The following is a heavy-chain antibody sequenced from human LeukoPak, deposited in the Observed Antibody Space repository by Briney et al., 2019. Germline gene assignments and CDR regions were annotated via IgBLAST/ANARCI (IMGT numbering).Heavy chain of an antibody. J-gene: IGHJ4*02. CDR2: IYYSGST. V-gene: IGHV4-59*01. D-gene: IGHD6-6*01. CDR3: AREYASSSGEFDY. CDR1: GVSISTFY. Sequence: SETLSLTCNVSGVSISTFYWTWIRQPPGRELEWIGYIYYSGSTNYNPSLKSRVTISVDTSKNQFSLNLRSVTAADTAVYYCAREYASSSGEFDYWGQGTLVTVSS.